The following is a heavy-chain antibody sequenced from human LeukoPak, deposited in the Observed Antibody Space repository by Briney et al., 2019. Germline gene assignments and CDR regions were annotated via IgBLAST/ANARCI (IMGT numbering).Heavy chain of an antibody. CDR2: INPNSGGT. Sequence: ASVKVSCKASGYTFTGYYIHWVRQAPGQGLEWVGWINPNSGGTNYAHKFQGRVTMTRDTSISTAYMELSRLISDDTAMYYCARDLGYDSGSDYNRAGDYWGQGTLVTVSS. D-gene: IGHD3-10*01. J-gene: IGHJ4*02. V-gene: IGHV1-2*07. CDR3: ARDLGYDSGSDYNRAGDY. CDR1: GYTFTGYY.